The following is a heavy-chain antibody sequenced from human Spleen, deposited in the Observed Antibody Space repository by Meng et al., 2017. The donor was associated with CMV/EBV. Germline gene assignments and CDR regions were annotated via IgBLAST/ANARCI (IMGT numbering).Heavy chain of an antibody. J-gene: IGHJ4*02. CDR2: IDWDDDK. D-gene: IGHD4-17*01. Sequence: SGPTLVQPTPPLTLTCTFSGFSLNTSGMCVNWVRQSPGKALEWLALIDWDDDKFYRTSLKTRLTISKDTSRNQVVLTMTNMDPLDTATYYCARTPTVSLIFDYWGQGILVTVSS. CDR1: GFSLNTSGMC. CDR3: ARTPTVSLIFDY. V-gene: IGHV2-70*18.